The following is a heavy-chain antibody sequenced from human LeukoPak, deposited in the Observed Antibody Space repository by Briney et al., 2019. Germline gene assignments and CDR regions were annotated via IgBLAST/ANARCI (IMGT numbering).Heavy chain of an antibody. J-gene: IGHJ4*02. V-gene: IGHV3-7*01. CDR2: IKEDGRDK. CDR1: GFTFSSYW. CDR3: ARASAVAGTRDY. Sequence: GGSLRLSCAASGFTFSSYWMSWVRQAPGKGLEWVANIKEDGRDKYYVDSVKGRFTISRDNAKNSLYLQMNSLKSEDTAVYYCARASAVAGTRDYWGQGTPVTVSS. D-gene: IGHD6-19*01.